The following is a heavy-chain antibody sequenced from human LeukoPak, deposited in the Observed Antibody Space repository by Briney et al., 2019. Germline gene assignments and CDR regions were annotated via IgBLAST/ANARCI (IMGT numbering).Heavy chain of an antibody. Sequence: SVKVSCKASGYTFTSYAISWVRQAPGQGLEWMGRIIPILGIANYAQKFQGRVTMTRDTSTSTVYMELSSLRSEDTAVYYCARANLYSSSSPFDYWGQGTLVTVSS. CDR3: ARANLYSSSSPFDY. D-gene: IGHD6-6*01. J-gene: IGHJ4*02. V-gene: IGHV1-69*04. CDR1: GYTFTSYA. CDR2: IIPILGIA.